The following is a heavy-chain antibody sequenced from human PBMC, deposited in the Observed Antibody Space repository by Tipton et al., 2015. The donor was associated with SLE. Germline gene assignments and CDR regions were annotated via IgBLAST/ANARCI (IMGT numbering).Heavy chain of an antibody. CDR3: ARFGSSGCFDY. CDR2: IYYSGST. Sequence: TLSLTCTVSGGSISSSSYYWGWIRQPPGKGLEWIGYIYYSGSTNYNPSLKSRVTISVDTSKNQFSLKLSSVTAADTAVYYCARFGSSGCFDYWGQGTLVTVSS. J-gene: IGHJ4*02. D-gene: IGHD6-19*01. CDR1: GGSISSSSYY. V-gene: IGHV4-61*05.